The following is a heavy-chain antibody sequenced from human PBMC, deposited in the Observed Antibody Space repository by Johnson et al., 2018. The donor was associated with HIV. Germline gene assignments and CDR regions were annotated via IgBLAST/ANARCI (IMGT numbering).Heavy chain of an antibody. J-gene: IGHJ3*02. D-gene: IGHD3-16*01. V-gene: IGHV3-30*04. CDR1: GFTFSSYA. CDR3: ARLGPHDAFDI. CDR2: ISYDGSNK. Sequence: VQLVESGGGVVQPGRSLRLSCAASGFTFSSYAMHWVRQAPGKGLEWVAVISYDGSNKYYADSVKGRFTISRDNSKNTLYLQMNSLRAEDTAVYYCARLGPHDAFDIWCQGTMVTVSS.